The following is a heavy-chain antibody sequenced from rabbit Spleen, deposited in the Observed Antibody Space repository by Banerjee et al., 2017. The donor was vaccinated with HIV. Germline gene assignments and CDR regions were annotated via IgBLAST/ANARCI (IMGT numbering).Heavy chain of an antibody. CDR1: GFDFSGYG. CDR3: VREVYHILNL. CDR2: IDPVFGIT. Sequence: QEQLVESGGGLVQPGGSLKLSCKASGFDFSGYGVSWVRQAPGKGLEWIGYIDPVFGITCYASWVNGRFSISRENTQNTLYLQLNSLTAADTATYFCVREVYHILNLWGPGTLVTVS. V-gene: IGHV1S47*01. D-gene: IGHD1-1*01. J-gene: IGHJ4*01.